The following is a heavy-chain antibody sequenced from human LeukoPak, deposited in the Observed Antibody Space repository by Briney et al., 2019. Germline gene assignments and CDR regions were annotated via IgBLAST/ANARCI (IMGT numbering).Heavy chain of an antibody. CDR1: GYTFTRYG. CDR3: ARDKVMASAGTPNWFDP. J-gene: IGHJ5*02. Sequence: GASVKVSCKASGYTFTRYGISWVRQAPGQGLEWLGWISAYDGNTNYEQKFQGRVTMTTDTSTSTAYMELRSLRSDDTAVYYCARDKVMASAGTPNWFDPWGQGTLVTVSS. V-gene: IGHV1-18*01. D-gene: IGHD6-13*01. CDR2: ISAYDGNT.